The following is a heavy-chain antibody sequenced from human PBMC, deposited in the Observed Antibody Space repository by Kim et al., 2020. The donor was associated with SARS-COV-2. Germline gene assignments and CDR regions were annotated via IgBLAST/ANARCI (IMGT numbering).Heavy chain of an antibody. CDR2: IKQDGSEK. Sequence: GGSLRLSCAATGFIFSSYSMSWVRQPPGKGLEWVANIKQDGSEKYYVDSVRGRFAISRDNARNSLYLQVNSLRADDTAMYYCARDRQWLGEGPPGDNWFDPWGQGTLVTVSA. D-gene: IGHD6-19*01. CDR3: ARDRQWLGEGPPGDNWFDP. CDR1: GFIFSSYS. V-gene: IGHV3-7*01. J-gene: IGHJ5*02.